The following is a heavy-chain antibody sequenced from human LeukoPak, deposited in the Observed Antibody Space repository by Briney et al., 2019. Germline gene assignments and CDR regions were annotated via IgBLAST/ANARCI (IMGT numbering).Heavy chain of an antibody. CDR3: ARDHKRQWLGDFDY. V-gene: IGHV1-2*02. D-gene: IGHD6-19*01. J-gene: IGHJ4*02. CDR2: INPNSGGT. Sequence: GASVTVSCRASGYTFTGYYMHWVRQAPGQGLEWMGWINPNSGGTNYAQKFQGRVTMTRDTSISTAYMELSRLRSDDTAVYYCARDHKRQWLGDFDYWGQGTLVTVSS. CDR1: GYTFTGYY.